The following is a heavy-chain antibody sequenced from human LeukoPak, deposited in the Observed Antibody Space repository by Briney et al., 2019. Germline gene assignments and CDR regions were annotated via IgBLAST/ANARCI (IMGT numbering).Heavy chain of an antibody. V-gene: IGHV3-7*01. CDR3: ARLNWNYADY. CDR1: GFTFSHHW. Sequence: GGSLRLSCTASGFTFSHHWMTWVRQAPGKGLEWVANIKEDGSEKDYVDSVKGRFTISRDNSKNSLYLQMNSLRGEDTAVYYCARLNWNYADYWGQGTLVTVST. D-gene: IGHD3-3*01. J-gene: IGHJ4*02. CDR2: IKEDGSEK.